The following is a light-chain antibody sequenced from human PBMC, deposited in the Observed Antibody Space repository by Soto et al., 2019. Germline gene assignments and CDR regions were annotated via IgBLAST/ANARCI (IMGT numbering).Light chain of an antibody. CDR1: QSVSSY. J-gene: IGKJ5*01. V-gene: IGKV3-11*01. Sequence: EVVLTQSPATLSLSPGERATLSCRASQSVSSYVAWYQQKPGQAPRLLIYDASNRATGIPARFSGSGSGTDFTLTISSLAPEDFAVYYCQQRSNWITFGQGTRLEIK. CDR3: QQRSNWIT. CDR2: DAS.